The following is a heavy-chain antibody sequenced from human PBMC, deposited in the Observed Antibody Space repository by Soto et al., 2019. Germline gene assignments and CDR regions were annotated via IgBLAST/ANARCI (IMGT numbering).Heavy chain of an antibody. CDR3: ARQASSGWYYEDAFDI. CDR2: IYPGDSDT. Sequence: GESLRISCKGSGYSFTSYWIGWVRQMPGKGLEWMGIIYPGDSDTRYSPSFQGQVPISADKSISTAYLQWSSLKASDTAMYYCARQASSGWYYEDAFDIWGQGTMVTVSS. J-gene: IGHJ3*02. CDR1: GYSFTSYW. D-gene: IGHD6-19*01. V-gene: IGHV5-51*01.